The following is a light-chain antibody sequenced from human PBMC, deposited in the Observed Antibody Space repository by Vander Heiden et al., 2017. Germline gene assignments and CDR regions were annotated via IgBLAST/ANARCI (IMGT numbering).Light chain of an antibody. V-gene: IGLV3-1*01. J-gene: IGLJ2*01. CDR1: KLGDKY. CDR2: QDS. Sequence: SYELTQPPSVSVPPGQTASITCSGDKLGDKYACWYQQKPGQSPVLVIYQDSKRPSGIPERFSGSNSGNTATLTISGTQAMDEADYYCQAWDSSLVVLGGGTKLTVL. CDR3: QAWDSSLVV.